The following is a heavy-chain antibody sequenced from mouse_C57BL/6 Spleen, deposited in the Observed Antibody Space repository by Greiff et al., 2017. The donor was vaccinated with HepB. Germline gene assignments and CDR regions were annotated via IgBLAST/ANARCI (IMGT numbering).Heavy chain of an antibody. Sequence: QVQLVESGPELVKPGASVKISCKASGYAFSSSWMNWVKQRPGKGLEWIGRIYPGDGDTNYNGKFKGKATLTADKSSSTAYMQLSSLTSEDSAVYFCARRSITTVDAMDYWGQGTSVTVSS. D-gene: IGHD1-1*01. V-gene: IGHV1-82*01. J-gene: IGHJ4*01. CDR3: ARRSITTVDAMDY. CDR1: GYAFSSSW. CDR2: IYPGDGDT.